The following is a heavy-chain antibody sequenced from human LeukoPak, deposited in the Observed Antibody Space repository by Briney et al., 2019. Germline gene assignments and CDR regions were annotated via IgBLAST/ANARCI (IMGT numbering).Heavy chain of an antibody. CDR3: VELGYCSSTSCEPSGY. D-gene: IGHD2-2*01. CDR1: GYTFTSYG. Sequence: ASVKVSCKASGYTFTSYGISWVRQSPGQGLEWMGWISAYNGNTNYAQKLQGRVTMTTDTSTSTDYMELRSLRSDDTAVYYCVELGYCSSTSCEPSGYWGQGTLVTVSS. J-gene: IGHJ4*02. V-gene: IGHV1-18*01. CDR2: ISAYNGNT.